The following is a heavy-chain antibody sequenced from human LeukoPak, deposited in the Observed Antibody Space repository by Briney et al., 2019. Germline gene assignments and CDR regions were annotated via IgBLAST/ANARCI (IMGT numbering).Heavy chain of an antibody. D-gene: IGHD3-22*01. Sequence: ASVKVSCKASGYTFTSHGISWVRQAPGQGLEWMGWISVYNGNTNYAQKVQGRVTMTADTSTSTAYMELRSLRSDDTAVYYCARGSYDSSGYYSGNWFDPWGQGTLVTVSS. CDR2: ISVYNGNT. V-gene: IGHV1-18*01. CDR3: ARGSYDSSGYYSGNWFDP. CDR1: GYTFTSHG. J-gene: IGHJ5*02.